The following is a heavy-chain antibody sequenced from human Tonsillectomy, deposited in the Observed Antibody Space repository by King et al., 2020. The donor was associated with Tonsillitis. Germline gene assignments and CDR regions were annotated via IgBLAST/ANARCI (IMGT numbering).Heavy chain of an antibody. J-gene: IGHJ4*02. CDR2: ISYDGSSK. D-gene: IGHD4-17*01. CDR1: GFTFSTYG. CDR3: AKDWGDYGDSLFDY. Sequence: VQLVESGGGVVQPGRSLRLSCAASGFTFSTYGMHWVRQAPGKGLEWVAVISYDGSSKYYADSVKGRFTISRDNSKNTLYLQMNSLRAEDTAVYYCAKDWGDYGDSLFDYWGQGTLVTVSS. V-gene: IGHV3-30*18.